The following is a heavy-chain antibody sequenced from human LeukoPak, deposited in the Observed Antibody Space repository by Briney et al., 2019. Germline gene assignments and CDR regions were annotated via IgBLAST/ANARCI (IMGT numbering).Heavy chain of an antibody. V-gene: IGHV3-30*02. D-gene: IGHD3-10*01. CDR2: IRYDGSNK. CDR1: GFTFSSYG. Sequence: GGSLRLSCAASGFTFSSYGMHWVRQAPGKGLEWAAFIRYDGSNKYYADSVKGRFTISRDNSKNTLYLQMNSLRPEDTAMYYCTGETYYFDRWGQGALVTVSS. CDR3: TGETYYFDR. J-gene: IGHJ4*02.